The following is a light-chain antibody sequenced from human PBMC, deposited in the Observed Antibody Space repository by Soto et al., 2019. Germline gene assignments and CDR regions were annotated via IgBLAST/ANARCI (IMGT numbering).Light chain of an antibody. Sequence: QSVLTQPPSASGSPGQSVTISCTGTSSDIGAYNYVSWYQQYPGKAPKLMIHEVSKRPSGVPDRFSGSKSGNTASLTVSGLQAEDEADYYCSSYAGSNDRWVFGGGTKVTVL. V-gene: IGLV2-8*01. CDR3: SSYAGSNDRWV. J-gene: IGLJ3*02. CDR2: EVS. CDR1: SSDIGAYNY.